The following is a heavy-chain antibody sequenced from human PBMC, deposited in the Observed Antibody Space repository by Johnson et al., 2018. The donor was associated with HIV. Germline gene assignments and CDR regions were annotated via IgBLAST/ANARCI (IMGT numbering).Heavy chain of an antibody. CDR1: GFTFSSYD. D-gene: IGHD6-19*01. Sequence: VQLVESGGGLVQPGGSLRLSCAASGFTFSSYDMHWVRQATGKGLEWVSAIGTAGDTYYPGSVKGRLTISRENAKNSLYLQMNSLGAGDTAVCYCARSGGAVAGVDAFDIWGQGIMVTVSS. CDR3: ARSGGAVAGVDAFDI. V-gene: IGHV3-13*01. J-gene: IGHJ3*02. CDR2: IGTAGDT.